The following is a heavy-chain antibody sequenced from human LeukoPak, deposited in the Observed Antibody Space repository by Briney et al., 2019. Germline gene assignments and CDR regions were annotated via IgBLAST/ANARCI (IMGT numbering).Heavy chain of an antibody. CDR2: ISYDGSNK. CDR3: ARRNVPAADLDY. J-gene: IGHJ4*02. Sequence: PGGSLRLSCAASGFTFSSYAMHGVREAPGKGREWVAVISYDGSNKYYADSVKGRFTICRDNSKNTLYLQMNSLRAEDTAVYYCARRNVPAADLDYWGQGTLVTVSS. V-gene: IGHV3-30-3*01. D-gene: IGHD2-2*01. CDR1: GFTFSSYA.